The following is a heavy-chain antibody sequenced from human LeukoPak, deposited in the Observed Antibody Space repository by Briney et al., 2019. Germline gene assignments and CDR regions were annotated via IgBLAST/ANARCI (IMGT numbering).Heavy chain of an antibody. CDR3: ARDYSSSWYYFDY. CDR2: IKQDGSEK. D-gene: IGHD6-13*01. CDR1: GFTFSSYW. V-gene: IGHV3-7*01. Sequence: PGGSLRLSCAASGFTFSSYWMGWVRQAPGRGLEWVANIKQDGSEKYYVDSVKGRFTISRDNAKNSLYLQMNSLRAEDTAVYYCARDYSSSWYYFDYWGQGTLVTVSS. J-gene: IGHJ4*02.